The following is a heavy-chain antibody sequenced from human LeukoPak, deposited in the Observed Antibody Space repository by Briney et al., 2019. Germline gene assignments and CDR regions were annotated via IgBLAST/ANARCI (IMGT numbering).Heavy chain of an antibody. D-gene: IGHD3-10*01. J-gene: IGHJ4*02. V-gene: IGHV3-30*18. CDR1: GFTFSNYA. CDR2: ISYDGSNK. CDR3: AKYGWFGSSDMGL. Sequence: GTSLRLSCAASGFTFSNYAMHWVRQAPGKGLEWVAVISYDGSNKYYADSVKGRFTISRDNSKNTLYLQMNSLRAEDTAVYYCAKYGWFGSSDMGLWGQGTLVTVSS.